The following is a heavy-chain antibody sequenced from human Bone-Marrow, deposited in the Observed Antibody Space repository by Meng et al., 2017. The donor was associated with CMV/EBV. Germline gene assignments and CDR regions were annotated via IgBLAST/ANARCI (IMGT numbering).Heavy chain of an antibody. J-gene: IGHJ6*02. CDR2: IYSGGST. CDR3: ARDARHVVGRRSVSGGMDV. CDR1: GFTVSSNY. Sequence: GGSLRLSCAASGFTVSSNYMSWVRQAPGKGLEWVSVIYSGGSTYYADSVKGRFTISRDNAKNSLYLQMNSLRAEDTAVYYCARDARHVVGRRSVSGGMDVWGQGTTVTVS. V-gene: IGHV3-66*01. D-gene: IGHD2-2*01.